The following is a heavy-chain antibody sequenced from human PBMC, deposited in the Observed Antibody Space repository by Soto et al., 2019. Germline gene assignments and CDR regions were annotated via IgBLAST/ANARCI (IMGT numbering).Heavy chain of an antibody. CDR2: MKPNSGNT. CDR1: GYTFTSYD. V-gene: IGHV1-8*01. J-gene: IGHJ1*01. D-gene: IGHD4-17*01. Sequence: ASVRVSYKASGYTFTSYDINCVRQATGQGLEWMGWMKPNSGNTGYAQKFQGRVTMTRNTSISTAYMELSSLRSEDTAVYYCPRQNDYGDYVSYFQHWGQGTLFTVSS. CDR3: PRQNDYGDYVSYFQH.